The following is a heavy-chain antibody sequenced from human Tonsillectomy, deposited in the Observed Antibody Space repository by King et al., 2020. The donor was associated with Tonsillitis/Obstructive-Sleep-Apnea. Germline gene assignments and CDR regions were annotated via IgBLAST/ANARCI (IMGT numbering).Heavy chain of an antibody. CDR1: GYSFTIYW. CDR3: ARLTPVPGHSSGWVGWFDP. J-gene: IGHJ5*02. CDR2: IYPGDSDT. Sequence: VQLVESGAEVKKPGESLKISCEGSGYSFTIYWIGWVRQMPGKGLEWMGIIYPGDSDTRYSPSFQGQVTISADKSISTAYLQWSSLKASDTAMYYCARLTPVPGHSSGWVGWFDPWGQGTLVTVSS. V-gene: IGHV5-51*03. D-gene: IGHD6-19*01.